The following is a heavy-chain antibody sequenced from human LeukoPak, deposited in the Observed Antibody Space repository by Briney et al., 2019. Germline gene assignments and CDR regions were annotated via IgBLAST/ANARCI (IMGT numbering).Heavy chain of an antibody. CDR1: GFTFSSYA. J-gene: IGHJ4*02. V-gene: IGHV3-7*01. D-gene: IGHD6-19*01. CDR2: IKQDGSEK. CDR3: ARVPVAYFDY. Sequence: GGSLRLSCAASGFTFSSYAMSWVRQAPGKGLEWVANIKQDGSEKYYVGSVKGRFTISRDNAKNSLYLQMNSLRAEDTAVYYCARVPVAYFDYWGQGTLVTVSS.